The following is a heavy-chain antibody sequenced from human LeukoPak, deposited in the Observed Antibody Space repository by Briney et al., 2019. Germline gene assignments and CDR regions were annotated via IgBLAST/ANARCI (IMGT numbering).Heavy chain of an antibody. CDR3: ARVAAAGIGALDI. V-gene: IGHV3-11*06. CDR1: GFTFSDYY. J-gene: IGHJ3*02. Sequence: GGSLRLSCAASGFTFSDYYMSWIRQAPGKGLEWVSYISSSSSYTNYADSVKGRFTISRDNAKNSLYLQMNSLRAEDTAVYYCARVAAAGIGALDIWGQGTMVTVSS. D-gene: IGHD6-13*01. CDR2: ISSSSSYT.